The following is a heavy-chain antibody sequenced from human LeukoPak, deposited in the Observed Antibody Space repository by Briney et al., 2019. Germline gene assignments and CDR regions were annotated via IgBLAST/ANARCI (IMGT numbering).Heavy chain of an antibody. CDR2: LSFDGNHQ. J-gene: IGHJ4*02. V-gene: IGHV3-30*18. D-gene: IGHD5-24*01. CDR1: GFTFSSFG. Sequence: PGGSLRLSCAASGFTFSSFGMHWVRQAPGRGLEWVALLSFDGNHQFYADSVKGRFSISRDNSKNTVYLQMNSLRADDTAVYFCAKRDTTSSYYFDQWGQGALVTVSS. CDR3: AKRDTTSSYYFDQ.